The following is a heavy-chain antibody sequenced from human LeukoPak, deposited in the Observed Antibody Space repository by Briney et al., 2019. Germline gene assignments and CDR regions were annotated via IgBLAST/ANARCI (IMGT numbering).Heavy chain of an antibody. V-gene: IGHV1-3*01. Sequence: ASVKVSCKASGYTFTSYAMHWVRQAPGQRLEWMGWINAGNGNTKYSQKFQGRVTITRDTSASTAYMELSSLRSEDTAVYYCARAALLWFGESYPDYWGQGTLVTVSS. J-gene: IGHJ4*02. CDR1: GYTFTSYA. CDR3: ARAALLWFGESYPDY. D-gene: IGHD3-10*01. CDR2: INAGNGNT.